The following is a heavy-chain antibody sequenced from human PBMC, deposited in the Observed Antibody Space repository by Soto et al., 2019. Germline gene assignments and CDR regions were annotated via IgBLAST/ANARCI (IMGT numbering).Heavy chain of an antibody. CDR1: VGAISVYY. J-gene: IGHJ5*02. D-gene: IGHD3-3*01. CDR2: IYSSGST. CDR3: ARGQRFSDWFDP. V-gene: IGHV4-4*07. Sequence: KTSETLSVTCTFSVGAISVYYWTWMRQSAGGGLEWIGRIYSSGSTNYNPSLKSRVTISLYTSMNHFSLRLSSVTAADTAVYYCARGQRFSDWFDPWGKGTLVTV.